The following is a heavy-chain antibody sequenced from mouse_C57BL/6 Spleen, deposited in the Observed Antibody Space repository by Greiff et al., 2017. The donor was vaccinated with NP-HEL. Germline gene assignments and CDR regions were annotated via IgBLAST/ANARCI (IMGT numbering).Heavy chain of an antibody. V-gene: IGHV1-74*01. CDR3: AILDSSGYVRYYAMDY. CDR2: IHPSDSDT. CDR1: GYTFTSYW. J-gene: IGHJ4*01. D-gene: IGHD3-2*02. Sequence: QVQLKQPGAELVKPGASVKVSCKASGYTFTSYWMHWVKQRPGQGLEWIGRIHPSDSDTNYNQKFKGKATLTVDKSSSTAYMQLSSLTSEDSAVYYCAILDSSGYVRYYAMDYWGQGTSVTVSS.